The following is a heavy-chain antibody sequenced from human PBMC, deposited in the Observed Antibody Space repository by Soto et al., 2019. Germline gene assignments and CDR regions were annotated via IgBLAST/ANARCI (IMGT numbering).Heavy chain of an antibody. V-gene: IGHV4-31*03. J-gene: IGHJ4*02. Sequence: KPSETLSLTCTVSGGSISSGGYYWSWIRQHPGKGLEWIGYIYYSGSTYYNPSLKSRVTISVDTSKNQFSLKLSSVTAADTAVYYCARGPPHIYYYDSSGYYSLDYWGQGTLVTVSS. CDR1: GGSISSGGYY. CDR2: IYYSGST. D-gene: IGHD3-22*01. CDR3: ARGPPHIYYYDSSGYYSLDY.